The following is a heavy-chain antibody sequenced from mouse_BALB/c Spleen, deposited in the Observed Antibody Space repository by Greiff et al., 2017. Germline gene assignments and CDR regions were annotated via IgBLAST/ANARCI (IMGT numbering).Heavy chain of an antibody. Sequence: VQLKESGGGLVKPGGSLKLSCAASGFTFSSYAMSWVRQSPEKRLEWVAEISSGGSYTYYPDTVTGRFTISRDNAKNTLYLEMSSLRSEDTAMYYCAGRGYYWYFDVWGAGTTVTVSS. CDR3: AGRGYYWYFDV. J-gene: IGHJ1*01. V-gene: IGHV5-9-4*01. CDR1: GFTFSSYA. CDR2: ISSGGSYT. D-gene: IGHD2-2*01.